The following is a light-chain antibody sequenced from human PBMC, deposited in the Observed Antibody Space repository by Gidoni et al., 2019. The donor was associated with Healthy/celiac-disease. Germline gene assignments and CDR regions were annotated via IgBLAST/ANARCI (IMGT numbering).Light chain of an antibody. Sequence: SVLTQPPSVSEAPRQRVTISCSGSRSNIGNNAVNWYQQLPGKAPKLRIYYDELLPSGVSDRFSGAKSGTSASLAISGLQSEDEAEYYGAAWEDSLNGWVFGGGTKLTVL. CDR3: AAWEDSLNGWV. J-gene: IGLJ3*02. CDR2: YDE. CDR1: RSNIGNNA. V-gene: IGLV1-36*01.